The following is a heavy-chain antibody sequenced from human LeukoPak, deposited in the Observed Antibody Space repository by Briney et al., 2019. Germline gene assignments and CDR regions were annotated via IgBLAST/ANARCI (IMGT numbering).Heavy chain of an antibody. Sequence: GGSLRLSCAPSGFTFSSYGMHWVRQAPGKGLEWVAFIRFDGNNKYYADSVKGRFTISRDNSKNTLYLQMTSLRAEDTAVYYCARGGYYNILTGFRSRILGFDYWGQGTLVTVSS. CDR1: GFTFSSYG. D-gene: IGHD3-9*01. J-gene: IGHJ4*02. V-gene: IGHV3-30*02. CDR3: ARGGYYNILTGFRSRILGFDY. CDR2: IRFDGNNK.